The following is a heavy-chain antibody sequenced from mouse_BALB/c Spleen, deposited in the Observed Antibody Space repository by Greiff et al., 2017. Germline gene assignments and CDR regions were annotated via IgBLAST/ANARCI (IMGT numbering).Heavy chain of an antibody. V-gene: IGHV14-3*02. Sequence: DVKLVESGAELVKPGASVKLSCTASGFNIKDTYMHWVKQRPEQGLEWIGRIDPANGNTKYDPKFQGKATITADTSSNTAYLQLSSLTSEDTAVYYGGRGYGYDKGWFAYWGQGTLVTVSA. CDR3: GRGYGYDKGWFAY. CDR2: IDPANGNT. CDR1: GFNIKDTY. J-gene: IGHJ3*01. D-gene: IGHD2-2*01.